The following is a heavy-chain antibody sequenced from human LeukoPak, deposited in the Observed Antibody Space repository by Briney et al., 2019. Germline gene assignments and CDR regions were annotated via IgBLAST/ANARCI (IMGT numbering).Heavy chain of an antibody. CDR2: ISAYNGNT. Sequence: ASVKVSCKASGHTFTSYGISWVRQAPGQGLEWMGWISAYNGNTNYAQKLQGRVTMTTDTSTSTAYMELRSLRSDDTAVYYCARLGIAAWIPHYFDYWGQGTLVTVSS. CDR3: ARLGIAAWIPHYFDY. J-gene: IGHJ4*02. CDR1: GHTFTSYG. V-gene: IGHV1-18*01. D-gene: IGHD6-13*01.